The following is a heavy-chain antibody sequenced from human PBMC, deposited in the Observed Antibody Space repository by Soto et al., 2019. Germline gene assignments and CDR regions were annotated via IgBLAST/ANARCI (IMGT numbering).Heavy chain of an antibody. D-gene: IGHD2-15*01. Sequence: EVQLVESGGGLVQPGGSLRLSCVVSGFTFSNYWMYWVRQVPGKGLMWVSQINSDGSTTNYADSVKGRFTISRDNAKNTLYLQMSSLRVEDTAIYYCARKWSNPDHWGQGTLVTVSS. V-gene: IGHV3-74*01. J-gene: IGHJ4*02. CDR3: ARKWSNPDH. CDR2: INSDGSTT. CDR1: GFTFSNYW.